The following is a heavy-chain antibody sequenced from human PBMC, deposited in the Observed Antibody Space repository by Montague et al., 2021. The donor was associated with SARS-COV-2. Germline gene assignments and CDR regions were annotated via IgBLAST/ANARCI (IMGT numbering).Heavy chain of an antibody. CDR3: ARAQGGNYYYGMDV. CDR1: GFTFSSYA. D-gene: IGHD3-16*01. V-gene: IGHV3-30-3*01. J-gene: IGHJ6*02. CDR2: ISYDGSNK. Sequence: SLRLSCAASGFTFSSYAMHWVRQAPGKGLEWVAVISYDGSNKYYADSVKGRFTISRDNSKNTLYLQMNSLRVEDTAVYYCARAQGGNYYYGMDVWGQGTTGTVS.